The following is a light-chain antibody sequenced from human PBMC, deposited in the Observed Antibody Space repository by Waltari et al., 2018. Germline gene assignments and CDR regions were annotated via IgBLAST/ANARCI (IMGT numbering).Light chain of an antibody. CDR3: QAWDSITAFYV. V-gene: IGLV3-1*01. CDR2: QDT. J-gene: IGLJ1*01. Sequence: SSDLTQPPSVSVSPGQTASITCPGDQLGDIFPSWYQQKPGQSPVLVIFQDTKRPSGIPERFSASSSGNTATLTISGTQAMDEADYYCQAWDSITAFYVFGTGTKLTVL. CDR1: QLGDIF.